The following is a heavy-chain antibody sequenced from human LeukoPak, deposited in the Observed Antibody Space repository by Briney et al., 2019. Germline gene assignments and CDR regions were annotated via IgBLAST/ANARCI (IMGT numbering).Heavy chain of an antibody. CDR2: IYWDDDK. CDR1: GFSLRTTRGG. Sequence: ASGPTLLHPTPTLTLTCTFSGFSLRTTRGGVDWIRQPPGKALEWLALIYWDDDKYYRPSLKSRLNIAKDTSKNQVVLTMTNMDPVDTATYYCAHRLGLWGLDSWGQGTLVTVSS. D-gene: IGHD3-16*01. CDR3: AHRLGLWGLDS. J-gene: IGHJ4*02. V-gene: IGHV2-5*02.